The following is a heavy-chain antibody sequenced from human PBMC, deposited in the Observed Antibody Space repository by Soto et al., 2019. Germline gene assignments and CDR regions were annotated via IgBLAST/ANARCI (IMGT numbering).Heavy chain of an antibody. CDR2: IYYSGST. D-gene: IGHD5-12*01. J-gene: IGHJ3*02. CDR1: GGSISSGGYY. Sequence: QVQLQESGPGLVKPSQTLSLTCTVSGGSISSGGYYWSWIRQHPGKGLEWIGYIYYSGSTYYNPSLKSRVTISVDTSKNQLSLKLSSVTAADTAVYYCARDGPLEMATMHGAFDIWGQGTMVTVSS. V-gene: IGHV4-31*03. CDR3: ARDGPLEMATMHGAFDI.